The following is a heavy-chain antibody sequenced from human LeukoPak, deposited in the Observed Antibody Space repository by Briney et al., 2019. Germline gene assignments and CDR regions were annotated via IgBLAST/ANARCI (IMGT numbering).Heavy chain of an antibody. CDR2: INLDGSER. Sequence: GGSLRLSCAASGFTFSYFWMSWVRQAPGKGLEWVANINLDGSERHYVDSVKGRFTISRDNARKSLYLQMNSLRDEDTAVYYCARDNVGATPFDYWGQGTLVTVSS. CDR3: ARDNVGATPFDY. J-gene: IGHJ4*02. D-gene: IGHD1-26*01. CDR1: GFTFSYFW. V-gene: IGHV3-7*05.